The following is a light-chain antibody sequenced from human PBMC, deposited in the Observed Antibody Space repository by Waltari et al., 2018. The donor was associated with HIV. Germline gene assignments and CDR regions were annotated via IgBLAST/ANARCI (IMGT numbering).Light chain of an antibody. J-gene: IGKJ5*01. CDR2: KSS. CDR1: LIVNTW. Sequence: ILMTQSPSTLSAFVGGRVSIPCRARLIVNTWLAWYQQKPGRPPKLLIYKSSILQVGVPTRCSGSGAGTNFTLTITSLQPDDFATYYCQQYDSDPTFGQGTRL. CDR3: QQYDSDPT. V-gene: IGKV1-5*03.